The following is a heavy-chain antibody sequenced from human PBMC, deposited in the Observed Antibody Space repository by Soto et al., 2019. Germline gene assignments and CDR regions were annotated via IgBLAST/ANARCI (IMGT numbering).Heavy chain of an antibody. V-gene: IGHV4-59*13. CDR3: AIALSFEFHNWFAP. CDR2: IYYTWNT. J-gene: IGHJ5*01. Sequence: SETVSLTCTVAGGSINTYYWSWIRHPPGKGLEWIGHIYYTWNTNYNPSLKSRVTISVHTSTNRFSLRLWSVGGADSVLYYSAIALSFEFHNWFAPWGQGTLVTVSS. CDR1: GGSINTYY. D-gene: IGHD3-10*01.